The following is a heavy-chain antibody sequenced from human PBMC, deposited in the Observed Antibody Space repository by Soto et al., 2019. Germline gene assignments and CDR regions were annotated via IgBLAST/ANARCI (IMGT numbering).Heavy chain of an antibody. CDR1: GFTFSTYA. D-gene: IGHD3-10*01. J-gene: IGHJ4*02. Sequence: QVRLVESGGGAVQPGDSLRLSCDASGFTFSTYALHWVRQAPGKGLEWVAFISYTGANQYYADSVKGRFTVSRDNSKNIAPLQMTSLKPEDSAVYYCARDAFLYIRGAYYDHWGQGTLVTVSS. CDR3: ARDAFLYIRGAYYDH. V-gene: IGHV3-30-3*01. CDR2: ISYTGANQ.